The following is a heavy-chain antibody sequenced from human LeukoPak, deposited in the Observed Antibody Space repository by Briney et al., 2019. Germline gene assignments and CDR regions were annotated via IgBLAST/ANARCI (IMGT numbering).Heavy chain of an antibody. J-gene: IGHJ3*02. Sequence: ASVTVSCKASGYTFTSYYMHWVRQAPGQGLEWMGIINPSGGSTSYAQKFQGRVTMTRDTSTSTVYMELSSLRSEDTAVYYCAIVYNWNDVSYAFDIWGQGTMVTVSS. CDR1: GYTFTSYY. V-gene: IGHV1-46*01. CDR3: AIVYNWNDVSYAFDI. D-gene: IGHD1-1*01. CDR2: INPSGGST.